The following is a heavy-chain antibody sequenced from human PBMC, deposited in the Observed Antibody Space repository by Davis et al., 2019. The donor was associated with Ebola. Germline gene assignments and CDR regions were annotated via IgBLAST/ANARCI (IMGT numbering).Heavy chain of an antibody. CDR3: ARDRFFAFDF. V-gene: IGHV3-48*02. CDR2: MTKGSDAI. D-gene: IGHD3/OR15-3a*01. CDR1: GVVSSDFS. Sequence: PGGSLRLSCAPSGVVSSDFSMNWVRQAPGKGLEWITSMTKGSDAIHYADSVMGRFTVSRDNAKNSVFLQMSSLRDEDSAVYYCARDRFFAFDFWSQGVHVSVSS. J-gene: IGHJ4*02.